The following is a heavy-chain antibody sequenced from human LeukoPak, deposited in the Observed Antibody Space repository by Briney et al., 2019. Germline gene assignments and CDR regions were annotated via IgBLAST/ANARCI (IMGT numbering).Heavy chain of an antibody. Sequence: SETLSLTCTVSGYSISSGYYWGWIRQAPGKGLEWIGTIYYSGSTYYNPSLKSRVTISVDTSKNQFSLKLTSVTDADTAVYYCARVRGYCSSTICYRYYFDYWGQGTLVTVSS. V-gene: IGHV4-38-2*02. CDR3: ARVRGYCSSTICYRYYFDY. CDR1: GYSISSGYY. J-gene: IGHJ4*02. D-gene: IGHD2-2*01. CDR2: IYYSGST.